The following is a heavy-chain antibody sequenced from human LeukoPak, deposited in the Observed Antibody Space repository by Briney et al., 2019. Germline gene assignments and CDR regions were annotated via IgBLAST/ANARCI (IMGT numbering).Heavy chain of an antibody. CDR3: ARDLHYSGSYGLAD. Sequence: GRSLRLSCAASGFTFSSYAMHWVRQAPGKGLEWVAVISYDGSNKYYADSVKGRFTISRDNSKNTLYLQMNSLRAEDTAVYYCARDLHYSGSYGLADWGQGTLVTVSS. J-gene: IGHJ4*02. CDR1: GFTFSSYA. D-gene: IGHD1-26*01. CDR2: ISYDGSNK. V-gene: IGHV3-30*01.